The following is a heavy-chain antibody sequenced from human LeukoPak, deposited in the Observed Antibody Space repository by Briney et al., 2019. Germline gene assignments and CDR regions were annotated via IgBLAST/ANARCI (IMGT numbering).Heavy chain of an antibody. CDR3: ARHIPDYYDSSGYYRRGDAFDI. Sequence: SETLSLTCTVSGGSISSYYWSWIRQTPGKGLEWIGYIYYSGSTDYNPSLKSRVTISVDTSKNQFPLKLSSVTAADTAVYYCARHIPDYYDSSGYYRRGDAFDIWGQGTMVTVS. CDR1: GGSISSYY. D-gene: IGHD3-22*01. CDR2: IYYSGST. J-gene: IGHJ3*02. V-gene: IGHV4-59*01.